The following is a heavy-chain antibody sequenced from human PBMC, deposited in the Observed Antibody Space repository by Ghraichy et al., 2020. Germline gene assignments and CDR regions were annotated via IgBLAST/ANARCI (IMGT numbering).Heavy chain of an antibody. CDR1: GFTFSSYA. V-gene: IGHV3-23*01. CDR3: AKDIRWGLNWFDP. J-gene: IGHJ5*02. CDR2: ISGSGGST. Sequence: LSLTCAASGFTFSSYAMSWVRQAPGKGLEWVSAISGSGGSTYYADSVKGRFTISRDNSKNTLYLQMNSLRAEDTAVYYCAKDIRWGLNWFDPWGQGTLVTVSS. D-gene: IGHD4-23*01.